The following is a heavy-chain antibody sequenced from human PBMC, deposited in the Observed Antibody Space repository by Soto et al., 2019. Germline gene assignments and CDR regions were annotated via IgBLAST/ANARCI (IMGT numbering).Heavy chain of an antibody. V-gene: IGHV4-34*01. Sequence: QVQLQQWGAGLLKPSETLSLTCAVYGGSFSGYYWSWIRQPPGKGLEWIGEINHSGSTNYNPSLKRRFTISVDTSKNWFSLRLSSVTAAGTAVYYCAIMGEQLVCTNFDGGLRPYFDYWGQVKLVAVS. D-gene: IGHD6-6*01. CDR1: GGSFSGYY. J-gene: IGHJ4*02. CDR2: INHSGST. CDR3: AIMGEQLVCTNFDGGLRPYFDY.